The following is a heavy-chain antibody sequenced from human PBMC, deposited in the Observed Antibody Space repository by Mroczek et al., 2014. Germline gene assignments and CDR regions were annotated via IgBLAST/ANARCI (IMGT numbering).Heavy chain of an antibody. J-gene: IGHJ4*02. CDR3: AKVSGSHY. V-gene: IGHV3-30*18. CDR1: GFTFSSYG. CDR2: ISYDGSNK. Sequence: QVQLVQSGGGVVQPGRSLRLSCAASGFTFSSYGMHWVRQAPGKGLEWVAVISYDGSNKYYADSVKGRFTISRDNSKNTLYLQMNSLRAEDTAVYYCAKVSGSHYWGQGTLVTVSS. D-gene: IGHD6-19*01.